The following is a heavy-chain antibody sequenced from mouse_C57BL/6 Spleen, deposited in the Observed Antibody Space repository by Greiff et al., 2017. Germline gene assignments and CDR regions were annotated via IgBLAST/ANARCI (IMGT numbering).Heavy chain of an antibody. CDR3: TRWYAMDY. Sequence: QVQLKQSGAELVRPGASVTLSCKASGYTFTDYEMHWVKQTPVHGLEWIGAIDPETGGTAYNQKFKGKAILTADKSSSTAYMELRSLTSEDSAVYYWTRWYAMDYWGQGTSVTVSS. V-gene: IGHV1-15*01. J-gene: IGHJ4*01. CDR2: IDPETGGT. CDR1: GYTFTDYE.